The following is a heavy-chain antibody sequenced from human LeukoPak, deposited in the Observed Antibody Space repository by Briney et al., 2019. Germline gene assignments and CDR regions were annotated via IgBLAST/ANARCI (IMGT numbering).Heavy chain of an antibody. CDR1: AGSFSGYY. D-gene: IGHD2-2*02. J-gene: IGHJ5*02. CDR3: ARVAPAAIEYWFDP. CDR2: INHSGST. V-gene: IGHV4-34*01. Sequence: PSETLSLTCAVYAGSFSGYYWSWIRQPPGKGLEWIGEINHSGSTNYNPSLKSRVTISVDTSKNQFSLKLSSVTAADTAVYYCARVAPAAIEYWFDPWGQGTLVTVSS.